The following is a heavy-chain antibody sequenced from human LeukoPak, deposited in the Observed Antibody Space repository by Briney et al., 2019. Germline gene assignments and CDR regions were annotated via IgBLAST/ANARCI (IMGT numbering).Heavy chain of an antibody. D-gene: IGHD3-10*01. J-gene: IGHJ3*02. CDR1: GFTFSSYW. CDR2: IKKDGSDK. CDR3: ASFITMVRRTADAFDI. Sequence: GGSLRLSCAASGFTFSSYWMSWVRRAPGKGLEWVANIKKDGSDKNYVDSVKGRFTISRDNAKNSLYLQMNSLRAEDTAVYYCASFITMVRRTADAFDIWGQGTMVTVSS. V-gene: IGHV3-7*01.